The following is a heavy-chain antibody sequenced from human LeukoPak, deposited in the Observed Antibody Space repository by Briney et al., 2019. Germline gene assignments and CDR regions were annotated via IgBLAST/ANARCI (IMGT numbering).Heavy chain of an antibody. CDR2: MKSKTDGGTT. J-gene: IGHJ3*01. CDR3: TTDPLDIVAEF. D-gene: IGHD5-12*01. Sequence: GGSLRLSCAASGFTVSKAWMSWVRQAPGKGLEWVGRMKSKTDGGTTDYAAPVKGRFTISRDDSKNTLYLQMNSLKTEGTAVYYCTTDPLDIVAEFWGQGTMVTVSS. V-gene: IGHV3-15*01. CDR1: GFTVSKAW.